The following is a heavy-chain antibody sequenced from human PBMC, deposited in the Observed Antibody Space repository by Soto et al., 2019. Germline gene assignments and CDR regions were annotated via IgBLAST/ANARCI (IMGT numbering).Heavy chain of an antibody. CDR3: ARMYCSSWHGLAYYYYGMDV. CDR2: INPNSGGT. Sequence: ASVKVSCKASGYTFTGYYMHWVRQAPGQGLEWMGWINPNSGGTNYAQKFQGRVTMTRDTSISTAYMELSRLRSDDTAVYYCARMYCSSWHGLAYYYYGMDVWGQGTTVTVSS. J-gene: IGHJ6*02. V-gene: IGHV1-2*02. D-gene: IGHD6-13*01. CDR1: GYTFTGYY.